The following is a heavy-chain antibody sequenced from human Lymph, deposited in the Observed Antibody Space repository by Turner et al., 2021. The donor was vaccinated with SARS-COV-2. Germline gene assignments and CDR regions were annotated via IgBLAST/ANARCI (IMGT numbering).Heavy chain of an antibody. D-gene: IGHD6-13*01. J-gene: IGHJ6*02. Sequence: QVQLVQSGAEVKKPGSSVKVSCKASGGTFSSSAISWVVQAPGQGLEWVGVIIPMLGIANYAQKFQGRVKINADKSTSTAYMELSSLRSEDTAVYYCARIVAPGMGGGVYYYYYGMDVWGQGTTVTVSS. CDR3: ARIVAPGMGGGVYYYYYGMDV. CDR2: IIPMLGIA. V-gene: IGHV1-69*10. CDR1: GGTFSSSA.